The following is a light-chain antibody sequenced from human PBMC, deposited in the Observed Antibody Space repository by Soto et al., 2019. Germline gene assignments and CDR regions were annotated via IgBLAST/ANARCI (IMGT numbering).Light chain of an antibody. CDR2: GAS. J-gene: IGKJ1*01. CDR3: QQYGSSRWT. Sequence: EIVLTQSPGTLSLSPGERATLSCRASQSVSSIYLAWYQQKPGQAPRLLIYGASSRATGIPDRFSGSGSGTDFTLTISRLEPEDFAVYDCQQYGSSRWTCGQGTKVEI. CDR1: QSVSSIY. V-gene: IGKV3-20*01.